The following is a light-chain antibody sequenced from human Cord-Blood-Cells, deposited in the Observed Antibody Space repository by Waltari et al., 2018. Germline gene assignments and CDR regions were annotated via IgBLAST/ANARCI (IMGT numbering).Light chain of an antibody. Sequence: DVVMTQSPLSLPVTLGQPASISCRSSQSLVHSDGNTYLNWFQQRPGQSPRRLIYKVSNRDSGVPDRFSGSGSCTDFTLKISRVEAEDVWVYYCMQGTHWPPTFGQGTKVEIK. CDR3: MQGTHWPPT. CDR1: QSLVHSDGNTY. J-gene: IGKJ1*01. V-gene: IGKV2-30*02. CDR2: KVS.